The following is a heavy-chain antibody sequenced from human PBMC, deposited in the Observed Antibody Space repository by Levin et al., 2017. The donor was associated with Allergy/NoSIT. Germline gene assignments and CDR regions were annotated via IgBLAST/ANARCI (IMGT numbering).Heavy chain of an antibody. Sequence: GASVKVSCKASGYTFTSYGVTWVRQAPGQGLEWMGWVNSYNGNTNYEPKLQGRVTMTTDTSRSTAYMALRSLTSDDTAVYYCARETGGIDGAYGDYWGQGTLITVSS. CDR3: ARETGGIDGAYGDY. D-gene: IGHD4/OR15-4a*01. V-gene: IGHV1-18*01. CDR2: VNSYNGNT. CDR1: GYTFTSYG. J-gene: IGHJ4*02.